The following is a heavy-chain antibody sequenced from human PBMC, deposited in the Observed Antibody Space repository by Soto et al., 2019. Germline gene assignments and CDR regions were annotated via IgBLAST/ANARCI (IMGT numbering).Heavy chain of an antibody. V-gene: IGHV1-58*01. Sequence: QMQLVQSGPEVKKPGTSVKVSCKASGFTFTSSAVQWVRQARGQRLEWIGWIVVGSGNTNYAQKFQERVTITRDMSTSTAYMELSSLRSEDTAVYYCAAVGHSSGYYFDYWGQGTLVTVSS. D-gene: IGHD3-22*01. CDR1: GFTFTSSA. CDR3: AAVGHSSGYYFDY. CDR2: IVVGSGNT. J-gene: IGHJ4*02.